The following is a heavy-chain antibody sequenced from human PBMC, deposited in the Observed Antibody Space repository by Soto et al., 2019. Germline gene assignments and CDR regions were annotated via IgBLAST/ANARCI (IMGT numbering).Heavy chain of an antibody. D-gene: IGHD5-12*01. CDR2: IYHSGST. V-gene: IGHV4-4*02. J-gene: IGHJ4*02. Sequence: QVQLQESGPGLVKPSGTLSLTCAVSGGSISSSNWWSWVRQPPGKGLEWIGEIYHSGSTNYNPSLKSRVTISVDKSKNQFSLKLSSVTAADTAVYYWARDGMDGYNVYYFDYWGQGTLVTVSS. CDR3: ARDGMDGYNVYYFDY. CDR1: GGSISSSNW.